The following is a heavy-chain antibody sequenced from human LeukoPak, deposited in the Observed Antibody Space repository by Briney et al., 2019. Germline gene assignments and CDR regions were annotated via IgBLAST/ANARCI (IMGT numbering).Heavy chain of an antibody. J-gene: IGHJ4*02. CDR2: ISSSSSYI. CDR1: GFTFSSYS. CDR3: ARDKRDGYDSSGYLPLDY. Sequence: PGGSLRLSCAASGFTFSSYSMNWVRQAPGKGLEWVSSISSSSSYIYYADSVKGRFTISRDNAKNSLYLQMNSLRAEDTAVYYCARDKRDGYDSSGYLPLDYWGQGTLVTVSS. V-gene: IGHV3-21*01. D-gene: IGHD3-22*01.